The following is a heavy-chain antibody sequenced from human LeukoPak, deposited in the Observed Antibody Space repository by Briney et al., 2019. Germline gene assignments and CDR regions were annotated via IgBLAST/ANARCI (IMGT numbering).Heavy chain of an antibody. V-gene: IGHV3-23*01. CDR2: ISGSGDNT. Sequence: GGSLRLSCAASGFTFSSYAMNWVRQAPGKGLEWVSGISGSGDNTYYADSVKGRFTISRDNSKNTLCLQMNSPRAEDTAVYYCAKVRSGDIAAALNYWGQGTLVPVSS. D-gene: IGHD6-13*01. J-gene: IGHJ4*02. CDR1: GFTFSSYA. CDR3: AKVRSGDIAAALNY.